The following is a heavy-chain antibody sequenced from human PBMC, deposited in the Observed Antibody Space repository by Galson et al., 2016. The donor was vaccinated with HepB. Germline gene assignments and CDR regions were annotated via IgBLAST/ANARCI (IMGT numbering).Heavy chain of an antibody. CDR2: IYPDDSDT. J-gene: IGHJ5*02. CDR1: GYIFTNYW. Sequence: QSGAEVKKPGESLKISCKGSGYIFTNYWIAWVRQMPGKGLEWMGIIYPDDSDTTYSPSFQGQVTISADKSISTAYLQWSSLKASDTAMYYGARRRSPNCFDPWGQGTLVTVSS. V-gene: IGHV5-51*01. CDR3: ARRRSPNCFDP.